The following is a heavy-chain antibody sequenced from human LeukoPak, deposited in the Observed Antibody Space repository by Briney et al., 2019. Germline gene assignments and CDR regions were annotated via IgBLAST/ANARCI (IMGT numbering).Heavy chain of an antibody. D-gene: IGHD3-22*01. V-gene: IGHV1-2*02. Sequence: ASVKVSCKASGYTFTGYYMHWVRQAPGQGLEWMGWINPNSGGTNYAQKFQGRVTMTRDTSISTAYMELSRLRPDDTAVYYCARRHYYDSSGYSDYWGQGTLVTVSS. CDR1: GYTFTGYY. CDR3: ARRHYYDSSGYSDY. CDR2: INPNSGGT. J-gene: IGHJ4*02.